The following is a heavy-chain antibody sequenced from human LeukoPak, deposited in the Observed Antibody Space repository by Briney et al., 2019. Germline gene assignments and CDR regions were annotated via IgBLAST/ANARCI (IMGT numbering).Heavy chain of an antibody. CDR3: ATEYLITMVRGVSSYGMDV. CDR1: GSTFSTYG. V-gene: IGHV3-30*03. D-gene: IGHD3-10*01. J-gene: IGHJ6*02. CDR2: ISYDGSNK. Sequence: GGSLRLSCAASGSTFSTYGMHWVRQAPGKGLEWVAVISYDGSNKYYADSVRGRFTISRDNSKNALSLQMNSLRAEDTAVYYCATEYLITMVRGVSSYGMDVWGQGTTVTVSS.